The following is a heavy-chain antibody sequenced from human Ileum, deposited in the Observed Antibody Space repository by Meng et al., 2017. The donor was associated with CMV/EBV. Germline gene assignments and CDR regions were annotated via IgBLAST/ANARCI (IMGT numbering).Heavy chain of an antibody. CDR3: ASTFDY. Sequence: QVQLQQRGAGLLKPSETLSLTCAVYGGSFSGYYWSWIRQPPGKGLEWIGEINHSGSTNYNPSLKSRVTISVDTSKNQFSLKLSSVTSADTAVYYCASTFDYWGQGTLVTVSS. V-gene: IGHV4-34*01. CDR1: GGSFSGYY. CDR2: INHSGST. J-gene: IGHJ4*02.